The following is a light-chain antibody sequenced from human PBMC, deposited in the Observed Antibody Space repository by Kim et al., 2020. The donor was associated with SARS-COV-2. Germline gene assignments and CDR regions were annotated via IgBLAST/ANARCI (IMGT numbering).Light chain of an antibody. CDR2: DVS. J-gene: IGLJ2*01. CDR3: SSYTSSSTVV. V-gene: IGLV2-14*01. CDR1: SSDVGGYNY. Sequence: QSALTQPASVSGSPGQSITTSCTGTSSDVGGYNYVSWYQQHPGKAPKLMIYDVSKRPSGVSNRFSGSKSGNTASLTISGLQAEDEADYYCSSYTSSSTVVFGGGTQLTVL.